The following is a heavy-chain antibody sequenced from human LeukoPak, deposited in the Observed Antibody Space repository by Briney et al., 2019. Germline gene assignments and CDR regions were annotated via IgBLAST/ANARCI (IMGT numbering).Heavy chain of an antibody. CDR1: GFTFSSYW. V-gene: IGHV3-7*01. Sequence: GGSRRLSCAASGFTFSSYWMSWVRQAPGKGLEWVANIKQDGSEKYYVDSVKGRFTISRDNAKNSLYLQMNSLRAEDTAVYYCARDQGRRNGYPPGGGMDVWGQGTTVTVSS. CDR3: ARDQGRRNGYPPGGGMDV. D-gene: IGHD3-3*01. J-gene: IGHJ6*02. CDR2: IKQDGSEK.